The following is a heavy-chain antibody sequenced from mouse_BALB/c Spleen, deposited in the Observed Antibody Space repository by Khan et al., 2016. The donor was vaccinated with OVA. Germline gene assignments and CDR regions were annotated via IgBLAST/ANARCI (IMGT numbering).Heavy chain of an antibody. D-gene: IGHD1-1*01. Sequence: QIQLVQSGPELKKPGETVKISCKASGYTFTNYGMNWVKQAPGKGLKWMGWIYTYTGEPTYADDFKGRFAFSLESSASTAYLQINNLTNEDTATYSGARGSSRAMDYWGQGTSVTVSS. CDR1: GYTFTNYG. J-gene: IGHJ4*01. V-gene: IGHV9-3-1*01. CDR2: IYTYTGEP. CDR3: ARGSSRAMDY.